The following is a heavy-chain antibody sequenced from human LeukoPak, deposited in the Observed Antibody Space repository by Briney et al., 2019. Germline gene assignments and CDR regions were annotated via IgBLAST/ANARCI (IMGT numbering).Heavy chain of an antibody. D-gene: IGHD1-26*01. J-gene: IGHJ4*02. CDR1: GYTFTSYG. V-gene: IGHV1-18*01. CDR3: ARDQGVGATTRFDY. Sequence: ASVKVSCKASGYTFTSYGISWVRQAPGQGLEWMGWISAYNDNTKYAQNLQGRVTMTTDTSTSTAYMEVRSLRSDDTAVYYCARDQGVGATTRFDYWGQGTLVTVSS. CDR2: ISAYNDNT.